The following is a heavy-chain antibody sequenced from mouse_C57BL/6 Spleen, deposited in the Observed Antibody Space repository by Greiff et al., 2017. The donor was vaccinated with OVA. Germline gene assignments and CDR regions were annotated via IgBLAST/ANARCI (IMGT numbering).Heavy chain of an antibody. CDR3: ARPTGGWYFDV. CDR1: GFTFSDYG. V-gene: IGHV5-17*01. Sequence: DVMLVESGGGLVKPGGSLKLSCAASGFTFSDYGMHWVRQAPEKGLEWVAYISSGSSTIYYADTVKGRFTISRDNAKHTLFLQMTSLRSEDTAMYYCARPTGGWYFDVWGTGTTVTVSS. J-gene: IGHJ1*03. CDR2: ISSGSSTI.